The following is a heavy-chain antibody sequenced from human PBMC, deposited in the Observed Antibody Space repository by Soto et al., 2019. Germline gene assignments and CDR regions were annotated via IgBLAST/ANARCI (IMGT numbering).Heavy chain of an antibody. CDR3: AMDLYGGSSRFDY. Sequence: QVQLVESGGGAVQPGRSLRLSCAASGFTFSNNGIHWVRQAPGKGLEWVAVISSDGINKYYADSVKGRSTISRDNSKNTLFLQMNSLRVEDTAVYYCAMDLYGGSSRFDYWGQEPWSPSPQ. V-gene: IGHV3-30*03. CDR1: GFTFSNNG. D-gene: IGHD2-15*01. CDR2: ISSDGINK. J-gene: IGHJ4*01.